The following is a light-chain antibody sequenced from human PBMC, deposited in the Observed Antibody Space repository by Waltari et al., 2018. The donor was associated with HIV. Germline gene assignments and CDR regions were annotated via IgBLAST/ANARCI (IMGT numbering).Light chain of an antibody. CDR3: SSFSSGPSLYI. CDR2: DVH. J-gene: IGLJ1*01. V-gene: IGLV2-14*03. CDR1: EHHLGLDNY. Sequence: SALIHPASVSGPPRPSIPISSSTSEHHLGLDNYVSLYQQFSGQAPKLILYDVHKRPAGLSDRFSGSKSGNMASLTISGLQTDDEAVYFCSSFSSGPSLYIFG.